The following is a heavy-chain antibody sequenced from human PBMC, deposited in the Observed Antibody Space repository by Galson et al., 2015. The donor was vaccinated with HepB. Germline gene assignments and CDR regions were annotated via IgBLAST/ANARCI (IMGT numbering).Heavy chain of an antibody. Sequence: SLRLSCAASGFTFSSYGMHWVRQAPGKGLEWVAVIWYDGSNKYYADSVKGRFTISRDNSKNTLYLQMNSLRAEDTAVYYCAREIVDERYYYYMDVWGKGTTVTVSS. J-gene: IGHJ6*03. CDR1: GFTFSSYG. V-gene: IGHV3-33*01. CDR2: IWYDGSNK. CDR3: AREIVDERYYYYMDV. D-gene: IGHD1-26*01.